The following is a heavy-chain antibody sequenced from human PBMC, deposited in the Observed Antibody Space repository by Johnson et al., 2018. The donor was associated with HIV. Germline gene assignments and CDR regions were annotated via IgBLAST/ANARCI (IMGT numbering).Heavy chain of an antibody. CDR1: GFTFSSYG. CDR2: IWYDGSNK. J-gene: IGHJ3*02. D-gene: IGHD1-26*01. V-gene: IGHV3-33*06. Sequence: QVQLVESGGGLIQPGRSLRLSCAASGFTFSSYGMHWVRQAPGKGLEWVAVIWYDGSNKYYADSVKGRFTISRDNSKNMLYLQMNSLIAEDTAVYYCAKDSGSYYPDAFDIWGQGTMVTVSS. CDR3: AKDSGSYYPDAFDI.